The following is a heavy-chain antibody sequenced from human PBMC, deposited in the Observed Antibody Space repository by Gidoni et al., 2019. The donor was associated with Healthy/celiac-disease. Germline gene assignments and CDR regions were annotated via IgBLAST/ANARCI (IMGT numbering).Heavy chain of an antibody. CDR1: GFTFSSYA. CDR2: ISGSGGST. Sequence: EVQLLESGGGLVQPGGSLRLSCAASGFTFSSYAMSWVRQAPGKGLEWVSAISGSGGSTYYADSVKGRFTISRDNSKNTLYLQMNSLRAEDTAVYYCALTKYSGYDYSSAYFDYWGQGTLVTVSS. CDR3: ALTKYSGYDYSSAYFDY. V-gene: IGHV3-23*01. D-gene: IGHD5-12*01. J-gene: IGHJ4*02.